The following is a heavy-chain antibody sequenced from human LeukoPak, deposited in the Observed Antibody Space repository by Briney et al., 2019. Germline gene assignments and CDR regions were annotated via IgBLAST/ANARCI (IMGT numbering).Heavy chain of an antibody. D-gene: IGHD3-3*01. V-gene: IGHV4-61*02. CDR3: ARGSDFWSGYYPFDY. J-gene: IGHJ4*02. CDR1: GGSISSGSYY. CDR2: IYTSGST. Sequence: SQTLSLTCTVSGGSISSGSYYWSWIRQPAGKGLEWIGRIYTSGSTNYNPSLKSRVTISVDTSKNQFSLKLSSVTAADTAVYYCARGSDFWSGYYPFDYWGQGTLVTVSS.